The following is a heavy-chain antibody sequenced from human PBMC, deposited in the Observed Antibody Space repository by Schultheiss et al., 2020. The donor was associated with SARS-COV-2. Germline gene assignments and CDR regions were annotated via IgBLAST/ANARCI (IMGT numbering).Heavy chain of an antibody. J-gene: IGHJ4*02. D-gene: IGHD1-26*01. CDR1: GFTVSSNY. V-gene: IGHV3-48*04. CDR3: AKSGSKLTVGAKYYFDY. Sequence: GGSLRLSCAASGFTVSSNYMSWVRQAPGKGLEWVSYISSSSSTIHYADSVKGRFTISRDNAKNSLYLQMNSLRAEDTAVYYCAKSGSKLTVGAKYYFDYWGQGTLVTVSS. CDR2: ISSSSSTI.